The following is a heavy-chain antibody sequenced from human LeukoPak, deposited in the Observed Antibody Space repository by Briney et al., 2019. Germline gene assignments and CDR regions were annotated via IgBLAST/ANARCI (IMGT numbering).Heavy chain of an antibody. J-gene: IGHJ4*02. V-gene: IGHV3-21*01. Sequence: PGGSLRLCCAASGFTFSSYSMNWVRQAPGKGLEWVSSISSSSSYIYYAGSVKGRFTISRDNAKNSLYLQMNSLRAEDTAVYYCARAPIGSYDEGYFDYWGQGTLVTVSS. D-gene: IGHD1-26*01. CDR3: ARAPIGSYDEGYFDY. CDR1: GFTFSSYS. CDR2: ISSSSSYI.